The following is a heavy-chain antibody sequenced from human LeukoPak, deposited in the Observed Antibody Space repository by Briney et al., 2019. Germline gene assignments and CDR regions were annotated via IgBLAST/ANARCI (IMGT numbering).Heavy chain of an antibody. Sequence: PGGSLRLSCAASGFTFSSYGMHWVRQAPGKGLEWVAVIWYDGSNKYYADSVKGRFTIPRDNSKNTLYLQMNSLRAEDTAVYYCAKDPSSSNYGLDYWGQGTLVTVSS. V-gene: IGHV3-33*06. D-gene: IGHD4-11*01. J-gene: IGHJ4*02. CDR2: IWYDGSNK. CDR3: AKDPSSSNYGLDY. CDR1: GFTFSSYG.